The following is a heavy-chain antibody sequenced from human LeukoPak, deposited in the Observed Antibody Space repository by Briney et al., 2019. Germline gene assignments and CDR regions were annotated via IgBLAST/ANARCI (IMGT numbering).Heavy chain of an antibody. Sequence: GGTLRLSCAASGFTFSSYGMSWVRQAPGKGLEWVSGISGSDGSTYYADSVKGRFTISRDNSKNTLYLQMNSLRAEDTAVYYCAKDSVTGFDYWGQGTLVTVSS. J-gene: IGHJ4*02. CDR2: ISGSDGST. V-gene: IGHV3-23*01. CDR3: AKDSVTGFDY. D-gene: IGHD3-10*01. CDR1: GFTFSSYG.